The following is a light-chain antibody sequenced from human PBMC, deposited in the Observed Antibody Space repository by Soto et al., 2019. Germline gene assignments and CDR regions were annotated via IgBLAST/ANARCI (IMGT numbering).Light chain of an antibody. CDR2: DAS. CDR3: QQYDDLPYT. CDR1: QDINNY. J-gene: IGKJ2*01. V-gene: IGKV1-33*01. Sequence: DIQMTQSPSSLSASVGDRVTIACQANQDINNYLSWFQQKPGKGPKLLIFDASQLEAGVPSRFSGGGSGTDFTFTISSLQPEDIATYFCQQYDDLPYTFGQGTKLEIK.